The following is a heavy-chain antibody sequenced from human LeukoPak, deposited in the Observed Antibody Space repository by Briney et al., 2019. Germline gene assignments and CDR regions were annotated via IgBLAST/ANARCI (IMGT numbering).Heavy chain of an antibody. CDR2: IYYSGST. Sequence: SETLSLTCTVSGGSISSSSYYWGWIRQPPGKGLEWSGSIYYSGSTYYNPSLKSRVTISVDTSKNRSSLKLSSVTAADTAVYYCASLSPPGPYYMDVWGKGTTVTVSS. CDR3: ASLSPPGPYYMDV. CDR1: GGSISSSSYY. V-gene: IGHV4-39*01. J-gene: IGHJ6*03.